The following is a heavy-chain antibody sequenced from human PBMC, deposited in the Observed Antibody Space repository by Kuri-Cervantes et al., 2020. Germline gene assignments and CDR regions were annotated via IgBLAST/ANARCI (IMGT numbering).Heavy chain of an antibody. CDR1: GGSFSGYY. Sequence: SETLSLTCAVYGGSFSGYYWSWIRQPPGKGLEWIEEINHSGSTNYNPSLKSRVTISVDTSKNQFSLRLNSVTAADTAVYYCARGTYDSSGFPVFDYWGQGTLVTVSS. CDR3: ARGTYDSSGFPVFDY. CDR2: INHSGST. D-gene: IGHD3-22*01. J-gene: IGHJ4*02. V-gene: IGHV4-34*01.